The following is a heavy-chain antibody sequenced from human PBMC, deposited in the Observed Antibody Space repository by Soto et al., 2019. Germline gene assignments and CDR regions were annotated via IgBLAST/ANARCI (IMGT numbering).Heavy chain of an antibody. CDR2: INPNSGGT. V-gene: IGHV1-2*04. CDR3: ARGYSSPWGGMDV. J-gene: IGHJ6*02. CDR1: GYTFTGYY. Sequence: ASVKVSCKASGYTFTGYYMHWVRQAPGQGLERMGWINPNSGGTNYAQKFQGWVTMTRDTSISTAYMELSRLRSDDTAVYYCARGYSSPWGGMDVWGQGTTVTVSS. D-gene: IGHD6-6*01.